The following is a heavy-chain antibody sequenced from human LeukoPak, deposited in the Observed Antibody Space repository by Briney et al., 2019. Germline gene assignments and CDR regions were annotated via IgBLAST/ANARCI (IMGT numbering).Heavy chain of an antibody. CDR3: ARDRGRRYYDSSGYQPFDY. J-gene: IGHJ4*02. V-gene: IGHV1-69*04. CDR1: GGTFSSYT. CDR2: IIPILGIA. Sequence: SVKVSCKASGGTFSSYTISWVRQAPGQGLEWMGRIIPILGIANYAQKFQGRVTITADKSTTTAYMELSSLRSEDTAVYYCARDRGRRYYDSSGYQPFDYWGQGALVTVSS. D-gene: IGHD3-22*01.